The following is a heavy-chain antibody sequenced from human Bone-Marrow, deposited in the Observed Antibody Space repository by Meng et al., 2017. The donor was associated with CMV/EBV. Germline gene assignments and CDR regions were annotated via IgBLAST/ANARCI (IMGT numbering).Heavy chain of an antibody. J-gene: IGHJ6*02. CDR1: GGSISSYY. Sequence: SATLSLTCTVSGGSISSYYWSWIRQPPGKGLEWIGYIYYSGSTNYNPSLKSRVTISVDTSKNQFSLKLSSVTAADTAVYYCARDCSSTSCYTPRYGMDVWGQGTTVTVSS. V-gene: IGHV4-59*01. CDR3: ARDCSSTSCYTPRYGMDV. D-gene: IGHD2-2*02. CDR2: IYYSGST.